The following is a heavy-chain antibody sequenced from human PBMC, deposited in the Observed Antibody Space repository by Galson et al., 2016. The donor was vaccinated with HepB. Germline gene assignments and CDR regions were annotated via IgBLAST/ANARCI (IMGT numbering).Heavy chain of an antibody. CDR1: GFSFSSYA. D-gene: IGHD4-17*01. Sequence: SLRLSCAASGFSFSSYAMSWVRQAPGKGLEWVSGISGSGGSTYYADSVKGRFTISRDNSRTTLYLQVNSLRADDTAVYYCARNETFNYGDYHSYFDYWGQGTLVTVSS. J-gene: IGHJ4*02. CDR3: ARNETFNYGDYHSYFDY. CDR2: ISGSGGST. V-gene: IGHV3-23*01.